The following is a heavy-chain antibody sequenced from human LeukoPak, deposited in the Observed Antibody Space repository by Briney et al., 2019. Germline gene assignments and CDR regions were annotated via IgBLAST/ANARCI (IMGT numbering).Heavy chain of an antibody. CDR1: ELILSNYA. V-gene: IGHV3-33*01. CDR3: ARDRGWAYSGYDSDY. Sequence: GGSLRLSCAASELILSNYAMHWVRQAPGKGLEWVAIRWHDGSKIYYADSVKGRFTISRDNSKNTLYLQMNSLRAEDTAVYYCARDRGWAYSGYDSDYWGQGTLVTVSS. D-gene: IGHD5-12*01. CDR2: RWHDGSKI. J-gene: IGHJ4*02.